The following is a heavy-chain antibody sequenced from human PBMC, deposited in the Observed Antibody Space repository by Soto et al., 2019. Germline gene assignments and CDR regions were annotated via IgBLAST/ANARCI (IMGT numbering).Heavy chain of an antibody. Sequence: EVQLVQSGAEVKKPGESLKISCKGSGYSFISYWIGWVRQMPGKGLEWMGIIDPGDSETTYSPSFQGQVTISADKSISTAYLQWSTLEASDTAMYYCATLVGDKHFDYWGQGTLVTVSS. CDR3: ATLVGDKHFDY. CDR1: GYSFISYW. V-gene: IGHV5-51*03. J-gene: IGHJ4*02. CDR2: IDPGDSET. D-gene: IGHD6-13*01.